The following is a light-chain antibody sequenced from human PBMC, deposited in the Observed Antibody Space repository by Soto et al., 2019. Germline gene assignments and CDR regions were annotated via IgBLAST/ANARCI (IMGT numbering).Light chain of an antibody. V-gene: IGKV1-39*01. CDR3: QQTYSTPAGT. J-gene: IGKJ1*01. CDR2: ATS. Sequence: DIQMTQSPYSLSASIGDRVTITCRASQSISSYLNWYQQKPGKAPKILIYATSILQSGVPSRFSGTGSGTDFTLTVSSLQTEDFATYYCQQTYSTPAGTFGHGTKVEI. CDR1: QSISSY.